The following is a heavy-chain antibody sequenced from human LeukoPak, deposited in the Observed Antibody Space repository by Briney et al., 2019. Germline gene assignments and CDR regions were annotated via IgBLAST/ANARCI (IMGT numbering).Heavy chain of an antibody. CDR3: ARRARYSGSYYVDY. CDR2: IYYSGST. CDR1: GGSISSYY. J-gene: IGHJ4*02. D-gene: IGHD1-26*01. Sequence: PSETLSLTCTVSGGSISSYYWSWTRQPPGKGLEWIGYIYYSGSTNYNPSLKSRVTISIDTSKNQFSLKLSSVTAADTAVYYCARRARYSGSYYVDYWGQGTLVTVSS. V-gene: IGHV4-59*01.